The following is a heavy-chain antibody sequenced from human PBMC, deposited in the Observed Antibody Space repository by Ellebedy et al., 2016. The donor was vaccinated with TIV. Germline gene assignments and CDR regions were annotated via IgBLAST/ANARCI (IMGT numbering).Heavy chain of an antibody. CDR1: GFTFSSYG. Sequence: PGGSLRLSCAASGFTFSSYGMTWVRQAPGKGLEWVSAITSDGCATDSVDSVKGRFTISRDNSEETVYLQMNSLRAEDTAIYYCAKSPLSSGWSYFDSWGQGTLVTVSS. CDR2: ITSDGCAT. CDR3: AKSPLSSGWSYFDS. J-gene: IGHJ4*02. V-gene: IGHV3-23*01. D-gene: IGHD6-19*01.